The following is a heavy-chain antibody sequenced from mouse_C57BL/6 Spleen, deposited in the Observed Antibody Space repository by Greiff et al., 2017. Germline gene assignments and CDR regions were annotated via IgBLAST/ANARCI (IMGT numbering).Heavy chain of an antibody. J-gene: IGHJ3*01. D-gene: IGHD1-1*01. Sequence: EVNVVESGGGLVKPGGSLKLSCAASGFTFSSYAMSWVRQTPEKRLAWVATISDGGSYTYYPDNVKGRFTISRDNAKNNLYLQMSHLKSEDTAMYYCAGSSPFAYWGQGTLVTVSA. CDR3: AGSSPFAY. CDR1: GFTFSSYA. V-gene: IGHV5-4*03. CDR2: ISDGGSYT.